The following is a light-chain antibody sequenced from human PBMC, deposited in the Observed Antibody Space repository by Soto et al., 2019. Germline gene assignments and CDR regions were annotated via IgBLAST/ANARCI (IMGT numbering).Light chain of an antibody. V-gene: IGKV3-20*01. Sequence: EIVFTQSPGTLSLSPGERAILSCRASQSVSNNYLAWYRQKPGQAPKILIYGASNRATGIPDRFSGSGSGTDFTLTISRLEPEDVAVYYCQHYGSSPPFTFGPGTKVDIK. CDR2: GAS. CDR3: QHYGSSPPFT. J-gene: IGKJ3*01. CDR1: QSVSNNY.